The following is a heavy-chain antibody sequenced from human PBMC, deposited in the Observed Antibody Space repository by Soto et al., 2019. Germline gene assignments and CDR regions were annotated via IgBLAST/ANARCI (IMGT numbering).Heavy chain of an antibody. Sequence: QVQLQESGPGLVKPSQTLSLTCTVPGGSISSGGYYWSWIRQHPGKGLEWIGYIYYSGSTYYNPSLKSRVTISVDTSKNQFSLKLSSVTAADTAVYYCARDADSSVLLWFGEKGVGMDVWGQGTTVTVSS. CDR1: GGSISSGGYY. CDR2: IYYSGST. V-gene: IGHV4-31*03. D-gene: IGHD3-10*01. CDR3: ARDADSSVLLWFGEKGVGMDV. J-gene: IGHJ6*02.